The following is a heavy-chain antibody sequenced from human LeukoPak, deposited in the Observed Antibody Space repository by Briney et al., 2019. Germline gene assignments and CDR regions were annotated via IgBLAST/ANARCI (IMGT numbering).Heavy chain of an antibody. CDR1: GSSLTDLN. CDR2: FDPEQGKP. V-gene: IGHV1-24*01. CDR3: ATRSGDFWSGYEN. J-gene: IGHJ4*02. Sequence: ASVKVSCKFSGSSLTDLNMQWVRQAPGKGLECMGGFDPEQGKPIYAQKFQGRVTMTEETATDTAYMELTSLRSEDTALYYCATRSGDFWSGYENWGQGALVTVSS. D-gene: IGHD3-3*01.